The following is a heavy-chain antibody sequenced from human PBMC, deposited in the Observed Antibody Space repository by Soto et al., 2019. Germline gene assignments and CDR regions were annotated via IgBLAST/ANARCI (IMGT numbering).Heavy chain of an antibody. J-gene: IGHJ4*02. V-gene: IGHV3-11*06. D-gene: IGHD2-15*01. Sequence: QIQLVESGGGLGKPGGSLRLSCAASGFSLSDFYMSWIRQAPGKGLEWVSYISINSNYREYADSVKGRHTISRDNAKNSLYLHMISLRGEDTAVYYCVRGGGSGQFDYWGQGTLVSVSS. CDR2: ISINSNYR. CDR3: VRGGGSGQFDY. CDR1: GFSLSDFY.